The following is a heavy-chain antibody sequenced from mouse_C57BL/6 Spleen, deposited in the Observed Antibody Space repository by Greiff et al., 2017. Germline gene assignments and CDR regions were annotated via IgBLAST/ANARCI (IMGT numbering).Heavy chain of an antibody. CDR1: GYTFTSYW. Sequence: VQLQQPGAELVMPGASVKLSCKASGYTFTSYWMHWVKQRPGQGLEWIGEIDPSDSYTNYNQKFKGKSTLTVDKSSSTAYMQLSSLTSEDSAVYYCARYRDFYYFDYWGQGTTLTVSS. J-gene: IGHJ2*01. CDR3: ARYRDFYYFDY. V-gene: IGHV1-69*01. D-gene: IGHD3-1*01. CDR2: IDPSDSYT.